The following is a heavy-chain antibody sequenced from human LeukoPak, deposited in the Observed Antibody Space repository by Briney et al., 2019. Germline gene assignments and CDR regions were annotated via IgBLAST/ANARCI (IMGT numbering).Heavy chain of an antibody. J-gene: IGHJ4*02. CDR1: GGSISSSNW. Sequence: SETLSLTCAVSGGSISSSNWWSWVRQPPGKGLEWIGEIYHSGSTNYNPSLKSRVTISVDKSKNQFSLKLSSVTAADTAVYYCARVYYDSSGYLSYFDYWGQGTLVTVSS. D-gene: IGHD3-22*01. V-gene: IGHV4-4*02. CDR2: IYHSGST. CDR3: ARVYYDSSGYLSYFDY.